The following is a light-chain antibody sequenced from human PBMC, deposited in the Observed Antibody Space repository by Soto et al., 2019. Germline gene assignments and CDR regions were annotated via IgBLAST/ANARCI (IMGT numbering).Light chain of an antibody. Sequence: DIQMTQSPSSLSASIGDRVIITCRASQSISSYLNWYQQKPGKAPKVLIYAASSLQSGVPSRFSGSGSGIDFTLTISNLQPEDFATYYCQRSYSTPLTFGGGTKVDIK. CDR1: QSISSY. V-gene: IGKV1-39*01. CDR2: AAS. J-gene: IGKJ4*01. CDR3: QRSYSTPLT.